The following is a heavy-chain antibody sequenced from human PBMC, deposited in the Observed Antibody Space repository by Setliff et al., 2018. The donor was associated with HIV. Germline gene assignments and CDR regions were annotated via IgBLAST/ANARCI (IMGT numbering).Heavy chain of an antibody. CDR2: IRGSGSGDTT. CDR1: GFIFSSYA. Sequence: PGGSLRLSCAASGFIFSSYAMTWVRQAPGKGLEWVSTIRGSGSGDTTHYADFVKGRFTISRDNAKESLYLQMSSPRDEDTAIYYCARGPYTIDYWGQGTLVTVSS. D-gene: IGHD3-16*01. V-gene: IGHV3-23*01. CDR3: ARGPYTIDY. J-gene: IGHJ4*02.